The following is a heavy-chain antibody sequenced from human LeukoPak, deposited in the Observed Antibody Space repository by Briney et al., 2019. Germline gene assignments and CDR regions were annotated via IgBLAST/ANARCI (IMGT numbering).Heavy chain of an antibody. J-gene: IGHJ4*02. V-gene: IGHV4-34*01. CDR3: ARGNPDRITMVRGVTSGFYSY. D-gene: IGHD3-10*01. CDR2: LNHSGST. CDR1: GGSFSGYY. Sequence: ASETLSLTCAVYGGSFSGYYWSWIRQPPGKGLEWIGELNHSGSTNYNPSLKSRVTISVDTSKNQFSLKLSSVTAADTAVYYCARGNPDRITMVRGVTSGFYSYWGQGTLVTVSS.